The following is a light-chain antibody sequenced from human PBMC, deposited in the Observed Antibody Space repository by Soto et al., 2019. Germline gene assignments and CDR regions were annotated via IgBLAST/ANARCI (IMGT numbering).Light chain of an antibody. CDR3: ISYTSSSTYV. J-gene: IGLJ1*01. V-gene: IGLV2-14*03. CDR1: STDVGGYNY. CDR2: DVS. Sequence: QSVLTQPASVSGSPGQSITISCCGTSTDVGGYNYVSWYQHHPAKAPELMIYDVSNRPSGVSNRSSGSKSGNTASLTISGLQAEDEADYYCISYTSSSTYVFGTGTKLTVL.